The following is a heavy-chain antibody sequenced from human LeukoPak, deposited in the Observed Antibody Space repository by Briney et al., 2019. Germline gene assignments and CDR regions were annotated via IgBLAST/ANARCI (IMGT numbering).Heavy chain of an antibody. J-gene: IGHJ6*03. V-gene: IGHV4-4*07. CDR3: ARVGTKYYFYMDV. D-gene: IGHD2-8*01. Sequence: PSETLSLTCTVSGGSISSFYWSWLRQPAGKGLEWIGRFYTSGNTNYNPSLKSRVTMPVDTSKNQLSLKLSSVTAADTAVYYCARVGTKYYFYMDVWGKGTTVTVSS. CDR1: GGSISSFY. CDR2: FYTSGNT.